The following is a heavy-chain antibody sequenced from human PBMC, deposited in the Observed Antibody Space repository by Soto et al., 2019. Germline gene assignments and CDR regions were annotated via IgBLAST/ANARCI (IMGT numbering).Heavy chain of an antibody. V-gene: IGHV4-39*01. Sequence: SETLSLTCTVSGGSISSSSYYWGWIRQPPGKGLEWIGSIYYSGSTYYNPSLKSRVTISVDTSKNQLSLKLSSVTAADTAVYYCARHHDYGDSSSYYYYYMDVWGKGTTVTVSS. CDR2: IYYSGST. CDR3: ARHHDYGDSSSYYYYYMDV. CDR1: GGSISSSSYY. D-gene: IGHD4-17*01. J-gene: IGHJ6*03.